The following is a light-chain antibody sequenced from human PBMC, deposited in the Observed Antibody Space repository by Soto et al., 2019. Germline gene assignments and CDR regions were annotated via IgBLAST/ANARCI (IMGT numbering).Light chain of an antibody. CDR2: DAS. CDR3: QQRSNWPLT. CDR1: QSVSSY. Sequence: EIVLTQSPATLSLSPGERATLSCRASQSVSSYLAWYQQKPGQAPRLLMSDASNRATGIPARFSGSGSGTDFTLTISSLEPEDFAVYYCQQRSNWPLTFGEGPRWRSN. J-gene: IGKJ4*01. V-gene: IGKV3-11*01.